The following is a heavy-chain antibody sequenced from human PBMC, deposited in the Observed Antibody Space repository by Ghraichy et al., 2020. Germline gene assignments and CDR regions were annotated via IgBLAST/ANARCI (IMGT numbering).Heavy chain of an antibody. J-gene: IGHJ4*02. V-gene: IGHV4-59*08. CDR3: ARHHSVGRYFDY. D-gene: IGHD2-15*01. CDR1: GGSISSYY. Sequence: SETLSLTCTVSGGSISSYYWSWIRQPPGKGLEWIGYIYYSGSTNYNPSLKSRVTISVDTSKNQFSLKLSSVTAADTAVYYCARHHSVGRYFDYWGQGTLVTVSS. CDR2: IYYSGST.